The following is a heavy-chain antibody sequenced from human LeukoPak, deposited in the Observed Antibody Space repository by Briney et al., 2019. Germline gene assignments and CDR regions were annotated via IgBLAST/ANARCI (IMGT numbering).Heavy chain of an antibody. CDR3: ARERDDGTGYYYLNWFDP. Sequence: GGSLRLSCAASGFTFSDYHMSWIRQAPGKGLEWVSYISSSGGSISYADSVKGRFTISRDNAKNSLFLQMNGLRADDTAVYYCARERDDGTGYYYLNWFDPWGQGTLVTVSS. CDR2: ISSSGGSI. J-gene: IGHJ5*02. D-gene: IGHD3-22*01. CDR1: GFTFSDYH. V-gene: IGHV3-11*01.